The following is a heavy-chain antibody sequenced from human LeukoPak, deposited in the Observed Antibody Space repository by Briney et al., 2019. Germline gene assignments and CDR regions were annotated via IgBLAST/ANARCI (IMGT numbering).Heavy chain of an antibody. CDR3: ASGLQWLVSHRLYYFDY. CDR1: GGSFSGYY. J-gene: IGHJ4*02. D-gene: IGHD6-19*01. CDR2: INHSGST. Sequence: SETLSLTCAVYGGSFSGYYWSWIRQPPGKGLEWIGEINHSGSTNYNPSLKSRVTISVDTSKNPFSLKLSSVTAADTAVYYCASGLQWLVSHRLYYFDYWGQGTLVTVSS. V-gene: IGHV4-34*01.